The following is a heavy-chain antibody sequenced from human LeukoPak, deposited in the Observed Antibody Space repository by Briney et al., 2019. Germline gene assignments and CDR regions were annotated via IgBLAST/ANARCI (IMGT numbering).Heavy chain of an antibody. CDR2: ISGSGGST. V-gene: IGHV3-23*01. CDR3: AKGGYCSGGSCIFDY. D-gene: IGHD2-15*01. J-gene: IGHJ4*02. CDR1: GFTFSSYA. Sequence: PGGSLRLSCAASGFTFSSYAMSWVRQAPGKGLEWVSAISGSGGSTYYADSVKGRFTISRDNSKNTLYLQMNRLRAEDTAVYYCAKGGYCSGGSCIFDYWGQGTLVTVSS.